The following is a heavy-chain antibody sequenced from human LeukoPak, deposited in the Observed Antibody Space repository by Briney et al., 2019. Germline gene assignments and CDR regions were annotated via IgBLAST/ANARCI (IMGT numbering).Heavy chain of an antibody. V-gene: IGHV4-30-2*01. CDR3: AREGEPYGFDY. D-gene: IGHD3-10*01. CDR1: GGFISSGTYS. CDR2: VYHNGNL. Sequence: SETLSLTCAVSGGFISSGTYSWSWIRQPPGKGLEWIGYVYHNGNLYYNPSLKSRVTISVDRSKNQFSLNLKFVTAADTAVYYCAREGEPYGFDYWGQGALVTVSS. J-gene: IGHJ4*02.